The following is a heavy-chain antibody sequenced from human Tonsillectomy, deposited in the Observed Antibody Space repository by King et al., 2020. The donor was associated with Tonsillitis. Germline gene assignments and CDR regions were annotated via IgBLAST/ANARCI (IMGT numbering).Heavy chain of an antibody. CDR2: ISYDGSNK. J-gene: IGHJ4*02. CDR1: GFTFSSYG. V-gene: IGHV3-30*18. CDR3: AKVRGYCSSTSCYTAPNFDY. Sequence: VQLVESGGGVVQPGRSLRLSCAASGFTFSSYGMHWVRQAPGKGLEWVAVISYDGSNKYYADSVKGRFTISRDNSKNTLYLQMNSLRAEDTAVYYCAKVRGYCSSTSCYTAPNFDYWGQGTLVTVSS. D-gene: IGHD2-2*02.